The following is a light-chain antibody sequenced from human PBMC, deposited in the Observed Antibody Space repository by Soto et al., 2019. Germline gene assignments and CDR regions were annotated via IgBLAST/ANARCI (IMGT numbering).Light chain of an antibody. CDR2: GAS. CDR3: QQYNNWYT. Sequence: EVVLTQSPVTLSVSPGERATLYCRASQSVSNNLAWYQQKPGQAPRLLIYGASTRATGIPARFSGSGSGTEFTLTISSLQSEDFAVYYCQQYNNWYTFGQGTKLEIK. V-gene: IGKV3-15*01. J-gene: IGKJ2*01. CDR1: QSVSNN.